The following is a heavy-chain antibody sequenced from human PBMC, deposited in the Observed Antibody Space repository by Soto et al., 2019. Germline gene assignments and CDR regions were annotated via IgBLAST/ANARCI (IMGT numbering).Heavy chain of an antibody. CDR3: ARAHEYGCNSDAFVI. D-gene: IGHD4-17*01. J-gene: IGHJ3*02. CDR1: GGTFSTSS. V-gene: IGHV1-69*14. CDR2: ILPIFGTA. Sequence: QVQLVQSGAEVKKPGSSVKVSCKASGGTFSTSSINWVRQAPGQRPEWMGNILPIFGTADYAQKFQGRVTITADKSTNTAYMEVRSLLAEDTAVYYCARAHEYGCNSDAFVIWGQGTVVTVSS.